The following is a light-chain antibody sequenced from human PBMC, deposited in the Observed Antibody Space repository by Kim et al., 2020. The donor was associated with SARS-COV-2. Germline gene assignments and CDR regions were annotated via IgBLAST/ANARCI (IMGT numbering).Light chain of an antibody. CDR1: QAISSA. Sequence: GDRVTITCRASQAISSALAWYQQKPGKAPKVLIYAASTLQYGVPSRFSGSGSGTDFSLTISSLQHEDVATYYYQQFRNYPLTFGGGTKVDIK. CDR3: QQFRNYPLT. CDR2: AAS. V-gene: IGKV1D-13*01. J-gene: IGKJ4*01.